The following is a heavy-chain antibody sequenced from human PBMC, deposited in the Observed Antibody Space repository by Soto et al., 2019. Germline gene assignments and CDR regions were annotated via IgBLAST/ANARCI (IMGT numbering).Heavy chain of an antibody. V-gene: IGHV3-33*01. J-gene: IGHJ6*03. D-gene: IGHD1-1*01. CDR2: IWSDGSNK. CDR1: GFNFRNYG. Sequence: QVQLIESGGGVVQPGRSLRLSCAASGFNFRNYGMHWLRQAPGKGLEWAAVIWSDGSNKYYGDSVKGRFSISRDNSKNTLYLEMNSLRVEDTAVYYCARGRRNPPSVYCYFYVDVWGKGVTVTVSS. CDR3: ARGRRNPPSVYCYFYVDV.